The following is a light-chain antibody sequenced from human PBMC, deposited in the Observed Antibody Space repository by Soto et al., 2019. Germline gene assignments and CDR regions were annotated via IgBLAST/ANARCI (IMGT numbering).Light chain of an antibody. V-gene: IGKV3-15*01. J-gene: IGKJ1*01. Sequence: EIVMTQSPATMSVSPGDGATLSCRASQSVSSNLAWYQQKPGQAPRLLIYGASTRATGIPARFSGSGSGTEFTHTISSLQSEDFAVYYCQQYNNWPPAWTFGQGTKVDIK. CDR3: QQYNNWPPAWT. CDR1: QSVSSN. CDR2: GAS.